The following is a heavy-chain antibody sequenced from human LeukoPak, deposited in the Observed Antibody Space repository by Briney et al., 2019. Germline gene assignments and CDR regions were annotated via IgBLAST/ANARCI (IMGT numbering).Heavy chain of an antibody. D-gene: IGHD3-22*01. CDR1: GFTLSNYS. CDR3: ASRVVYYYDSSGSLDDY. Sequence: GGSLRLSCAASGFTLSNYSMNWVRQAPGKGLEWVSSISSSSSYIYYADSVKGRFTISRDNAKNSLYLQMNSLRAEDTAVYYCASRVVYYYDSSGSLDDYWGQGTLVTVSS. J-gene: IGHJ4*02. CDR2: ISSSSSYI. V-gene: IGHV3-21*01.